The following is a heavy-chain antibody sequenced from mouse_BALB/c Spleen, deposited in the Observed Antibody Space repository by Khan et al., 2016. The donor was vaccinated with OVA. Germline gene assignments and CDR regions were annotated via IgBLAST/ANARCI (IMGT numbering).Heavy chain of an antibody. CDR1: GYTFTSYW. V-gene: IGHV1S81*02. Sequence: QVQLQQPGAELVKAGASVKMSCTASGYTFTSYWMHWVKQRLGQGLEWFAETNPTNGRTYYNEKFKSKATLTVDKSSSTAYMLLSGPTFEDSAVYYCARIKKIVATSFDYWGQGTTLTVSS. CDR2: TNPTNGRT. D-gene: IGHD1-1*01. J-gene: IGHJ2*01. CDR3: ARIKKIVATSFDY.